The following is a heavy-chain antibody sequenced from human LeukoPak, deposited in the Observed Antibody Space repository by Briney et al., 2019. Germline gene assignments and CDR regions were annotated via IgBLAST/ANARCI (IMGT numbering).Heavy chain of an antibody. CDR2: ISGSGGST. V-gene: IGHV3-23*01. D-gene: IGHD3-3*01. CDR3: AKAPHYDFWSGYSKSFFDY. Sequence: GGSLRLSCAASGFTFSSYAMSWVRQAPGKGLDWVSAISGSGGSTYYADSVKGRFTISRDNSKNTLYLQMNSLRAEDTAVYYCAKAPHYDFWSGYSKSFFDYWGQGPLVTVSS. CDR1: GFTFSSYA. J-gene: IGHJ4*02.